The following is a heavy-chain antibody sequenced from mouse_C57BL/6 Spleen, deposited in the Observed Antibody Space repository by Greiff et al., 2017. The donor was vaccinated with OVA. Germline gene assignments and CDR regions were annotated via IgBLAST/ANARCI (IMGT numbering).Heavy chain of an antibody. CDR2: IYPGSGST. D-gene: IGHD2-2*01. V-gene: IGHV1-55*01. CDR1: GYTFTSYW. CDR3: ARSSTMVTTAMDY. J-gene: IGHJ4*01. Sequence: QVQLQQPGAELVKPGASVKMSCKASGYTFTSYWITWVKQRPGQGLEWIGDIYPGSGSTNYNEKFKSKATLTVDTSSSTAYMQLSSLTSEDSAVYYCARSSTMVTTAMDYWGQGTSVTVSS.